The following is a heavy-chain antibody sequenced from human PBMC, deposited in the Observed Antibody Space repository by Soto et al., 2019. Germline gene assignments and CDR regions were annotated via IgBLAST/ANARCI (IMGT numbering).Heavy chain of an antibody. Sequence: PSQTLSLTCAISGYSVSSNSAAWNWIRQSPSSGLEWLGRTYYRSKWYNDYAVSVKSRITINPDTSKNQFSLQLNSVTPEDTAVYYCARGGGSGWSYYYYGMDVWGQGTTVTVSS. J-gene: IGHJ6*02. D-gene: IGHD6-19*01. CDR1: GYSVSSNSAA. V-gene: IGHV6-1*01. CDR2: TYYRSKWYN. CDR3: ARGGGSGWSYYYYGMDV.